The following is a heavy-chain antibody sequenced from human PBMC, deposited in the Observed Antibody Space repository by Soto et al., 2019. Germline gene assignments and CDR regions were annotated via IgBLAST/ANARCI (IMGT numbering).Heavy chain of an antibody. CDR1: GGSITNYY. J-gene: IGHJ5*02. V-gene: IGHV4-4*07. CDR2: IYTKERT. D-gene: IGHD3-16*01. CDR3: ARDDYKDGGNNWFDP. Sequence: SETLSLTCSVSGGSITNYYWSWIRQPAGKGLEWIGRIYTKERTNYNLSFRNRVTMSVDTSKNQFSLKLDAVTAADTAVYYCARDDYKDGGNNWFDPWGQGTLVTVSS.